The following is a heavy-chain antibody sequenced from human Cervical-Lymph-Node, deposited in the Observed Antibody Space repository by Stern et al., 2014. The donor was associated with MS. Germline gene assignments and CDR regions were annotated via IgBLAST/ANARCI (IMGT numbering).Heavy chain of an antibody. V-gene: IGHV3-21*01. D-gene: IGHD4-17*01. CDR3: ARDDDMATVTTLFDY. Sequence: DVQLVESGGGLVKPGGSLRLSCAASGFSFSDYGMNWVRQAPGKGLEWVSSISSRSSYIFYADSVKGRFTVSRDNAKNSLYLQMTSLRAEDTAVYYCARDDDMATVTTLFDYWGQGTLVAVSS. J-gene: IGHJ4*02. CDR1: GFSFSDYG. CDR2: ISSRSSYI.